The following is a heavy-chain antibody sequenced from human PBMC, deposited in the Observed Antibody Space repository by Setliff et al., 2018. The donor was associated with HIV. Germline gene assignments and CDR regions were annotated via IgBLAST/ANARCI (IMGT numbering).Heavy chain of an antibody. CDR3: ARDINSKSISVAFDN. V-gene: IGHV3-43*01. CDR1: GFSFDDYT. Sequence: PGGSLRLSCAASGFSFDDYTIHWIRQTPGKGLEWVSLISWDGDITYYADSVKGRFTISRDNSENSRSLQMSSLRIEDSAFYYCARDINSKSISVAFDNWGPGTQVTVSS. D-gene: IGHD6-19*01. CDR2: ISWDGDIT. J-gene: IGHJ4*02.